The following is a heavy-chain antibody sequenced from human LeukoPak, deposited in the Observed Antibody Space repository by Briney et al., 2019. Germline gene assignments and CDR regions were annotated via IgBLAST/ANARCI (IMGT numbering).Heavy chain of an antibody. V-gene: IGHV3-73*01. CDR3: AKPPTGAFDI. CDR1: GFTFSGSA. Sequence: GGSLRLSCAASGFTFSGSAMHWVRQASGKGLEWVGRIRSKANSYATAYAASVKGRFTISRDDSKNTAYLQMNSLKTEDTAVYYCAKPPTGAFDIWGQGTMVTVSS. CDR2: IRSKANSYAT. J-gene: IGHJ3*02.